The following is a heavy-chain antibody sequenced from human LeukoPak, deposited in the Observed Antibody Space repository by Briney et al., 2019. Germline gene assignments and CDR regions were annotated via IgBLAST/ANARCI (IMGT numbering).Heavy chain of an antibody. CDR3: ARDQRSSGWYLGKGYFDY. J-gene: IGHJ4*02. V-gene: IGHV3-11*01. D-gene: IGHD6-19*01. Sequence: GGSLRLSCAASGFTFSDYYMSWIRQAPGKGLEWVSYISSSGSTIYYADSVKGRFTISRDNAKNSLYLQMNSLRAEDTAVCYCARDQRSSGWYLGKGYFDYWGQGTLVTVSS. CDR1: GFTFSDYY. CDR2: ISSSGSTI.